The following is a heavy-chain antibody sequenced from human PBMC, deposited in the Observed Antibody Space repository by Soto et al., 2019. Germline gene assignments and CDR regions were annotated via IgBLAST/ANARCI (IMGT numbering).Heavy chain of an antibody. CDR1: GFTFSSYA. V-gene: IGHV3-23*01. J-gene: IGHJ6*04. CDR3: AKSYSSSSAFGFYYYYGMDV. D-gene: IGHD6-6*01. Sequence: LRLSCAASGFTFSSYAMSCVRQAPGKGLEWVSAISGSGGSTYYADSVKGRFTISRDNSKNTLYLQMNSLRAEDTAVYYGAKSYSSSSAFGFYYYYGMDVWGKETTVTAPQ. CDR2: ISGSGGST.